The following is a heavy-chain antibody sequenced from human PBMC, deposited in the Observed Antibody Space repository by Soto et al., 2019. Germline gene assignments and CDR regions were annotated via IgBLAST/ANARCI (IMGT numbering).Heavy chain of an antibody. J-gene: IGHJ4*02. CDR2: ISHSGTT. D-gene: IGHD3-3*01. V-gene: IGHV4-39*01. CDR3: ARALTRVTIFGVTDTGSDY. Sequence: PSETLSLTCTVSGDSFTIDSYYWAWIRQPPGKGLEWLGTISHSGTTFHNPSLKSRLTMSVDTSKNQFSLNLSSVTAADTALYYCARALTRVTIFGVTDTGSDYWGQGTLVTVSS. CDR1: GDSFTIDSYY.